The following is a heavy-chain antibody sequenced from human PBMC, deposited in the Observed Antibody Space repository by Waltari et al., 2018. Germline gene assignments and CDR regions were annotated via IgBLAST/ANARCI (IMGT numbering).Heavy chain of an antibody. J-gene: IGHJ4*02. D-gene: IGHD4-17*01. V-gene: IGHV3-33*01. Sequence: QVQLVESGGGLVQPGRSLRLSCVASGFTFSDHGMLWVRQAPGMGLEWVSLIWHDGTYKYYADSVKGRFSISRDNSKNMVYLQMNGLRAEDTAVYFCASMATTSDFDYWGQGALVTVSS. CDR3: ASMATTSDFDY. CDR1: GFTFSDHG. CDR2: IWHDGTYK.